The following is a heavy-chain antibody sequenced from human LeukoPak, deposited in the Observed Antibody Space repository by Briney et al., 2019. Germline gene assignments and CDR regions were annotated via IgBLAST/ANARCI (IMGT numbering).Heavy chain of an antibody. CDR3: ARYGVFPGSSYYMDV. V-gene: IGHV4-59*01. CDR2: IYYSGGT. J-gene: IGHJ6*03. Sequence: SETLSLTCTVSGCCISISFLNWLRQPPGKGLEWIGYIYYSGGTNYNPSLKSRVTISIDTSKKQFSLKLSSVTAADTALYYCARYGVFPGSSYYMDVWGKGTTVTVSS. D-gene: IGHD3-10*01. CDR1: GCCISISF.